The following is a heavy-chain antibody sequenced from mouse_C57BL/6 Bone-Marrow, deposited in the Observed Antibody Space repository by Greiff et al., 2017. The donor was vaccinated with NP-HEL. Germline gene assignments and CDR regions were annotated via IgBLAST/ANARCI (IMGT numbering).Heavy chain of an antibody. V-gene: IGHV1-18*01. CDR1: GYTFTDYN. CDR3: ARYYGYDRSFYFDY. J-gene: IGHJ2*01. CDR2: INPNNGGT. D-gene: IGHD2-2*01. Sequence: EVQLQQSGPELVKPGASVKIPCKASGYTFTDYNMDWVKQSHGKSLEWIGDINPNNGGTIYNQKFKGKATLTVDKSSSTAYMALRSLTSEDTAVYYCARYYGYDRSFYFDYWGQGTTLTVSS.